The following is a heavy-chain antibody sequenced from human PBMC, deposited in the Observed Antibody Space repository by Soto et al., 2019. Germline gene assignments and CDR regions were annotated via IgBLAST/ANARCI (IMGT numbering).Heavy chain of an antibody. CDR1: GYTFTTYD. CDR3: ARDPYHVLMVNAPNLYGMDV. Sequence: ASVKVSCKASGYTFTTYDISCVRQAPGQGLEWMGRISTYNGNTNYPQSLQGRLTLTTDTSTTTAYMELRSLRSDDTAVCYCARDPYHVLMVNAPNLYGMDVWGQGTTVTVSS. V-gene: IGHV1-18*01. J-gene: IGHJ6*02. CDR2: ISTYNGNT. D-gene: IGHD2-8*01.